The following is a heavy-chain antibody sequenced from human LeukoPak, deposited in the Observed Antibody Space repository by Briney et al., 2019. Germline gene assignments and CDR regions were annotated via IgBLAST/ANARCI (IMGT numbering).Heavy chain of an antibody. CDR1: GFSFSAYY. Sequence: PGGSLRLSCAASGFSFSAYYMNWVRQAPGKGPEWLANINQAGSVQNYVDSVRGRFTISRDNAKNSLFLQMNSLRAEDTAVHYCARAVRGGADTYWGQGTLVAVSS. CDR3: ARAVRGGADTY. D-gene: IGHD3-10*02. V-gene: IGHV3-7*04. J-gene: IGHJ4*02. CDR2: INQAGSVQ.